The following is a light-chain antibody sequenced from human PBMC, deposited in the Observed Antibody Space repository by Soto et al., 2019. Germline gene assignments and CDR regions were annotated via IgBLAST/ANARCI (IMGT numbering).Light chain of an antibody. J-gene: IGKJ4*01. V-gene: IGKV3-15*01. CDR1: QSVYSN. Sequence: EIVMTQSPATLSVSPGERATLSCRASQSVYSNLALYQQKPGQAPRLLISHASTRATGIPARISGGGSGTESTLTISSLQYEDIAVYYCQQYTKRPLTFGGGTKVQIK. CDR2: HAS. CDR3: QQYTKRPLT.